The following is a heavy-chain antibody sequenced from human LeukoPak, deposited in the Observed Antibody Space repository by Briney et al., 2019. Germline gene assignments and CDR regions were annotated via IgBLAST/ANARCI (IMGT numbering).Heavy chain of an antibody. CDR2: TIPIFGTA. Sequence: ASVKVSCKASGGTFSSYAISWVRQAPGQGLEWMGGTIPIFGTANYAQKFQGRVTITTDESTSTAYMELSSLRSEDTAVYYCARDEYYYDSGGYSVWFDPWGQGTLVTVSS. V-gene: IGHV1-69*05. D-gene: IGHD3-22*01. CDR3: ARDEYYYDSGGYSVWFDP. CDR1: GGTFSSYA. J-gene: IGHJ5*02.